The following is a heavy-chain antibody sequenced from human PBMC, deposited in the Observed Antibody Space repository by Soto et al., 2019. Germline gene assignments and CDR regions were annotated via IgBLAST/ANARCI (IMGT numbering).Heavy chain of an antibody. CDR2: LYDVDGS. CDR3: ATWHEREHAYDV. J-gene: IGHJ3*01. CDR1: GLTISGKKY. V-gene: IGHV3-53*01. Sequence: EGSLRLSCAAFGLTISGKKYVAWVRQAPGKGLEWVSALYDVDGSFYADSVKGRFTTSSDSSKTTVYLQINDLRPDDTAVYYCATWHEREHAYDVWGQGTTVTVSS. D-gene: IGHD1-1*01.